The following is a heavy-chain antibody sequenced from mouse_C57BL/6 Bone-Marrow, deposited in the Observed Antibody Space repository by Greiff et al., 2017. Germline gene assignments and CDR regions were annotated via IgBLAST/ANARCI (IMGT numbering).Heavy chain of an antibody. CDR2: IYPRSGNT. CDR1: GYTFTSYG. V-gene: IGHV1-81*01. D-gene: IGHD2-3*01. Sequence: VQLQQSGAELARPGASVKLSCKASGYTFTSYGISWVKQRTGQGLEWIGEIYPRSGNTYYNEKFKGKATLTADKSSSTAYMELRSLTSEGSAVYFCARLGGYFYFDYWGQGTTLTVSS. CDR3: ARLGGYFYFDY. J-gene: IGHJ2*01.